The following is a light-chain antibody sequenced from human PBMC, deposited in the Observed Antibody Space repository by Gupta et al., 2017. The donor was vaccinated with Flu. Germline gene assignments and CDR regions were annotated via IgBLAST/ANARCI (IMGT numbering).Light chain of an antibody. V-gene: IGLV2-14*01. J-gene: IGLJ1*01. Sequence: QSALTQPASVSGSPGQSITLSCTGPSSDVGRSDSVSWYQQHPGKAPKLLIYDVSNRPSGVSSRFSGSKSGNTASLTISGLQAEDETDYYCSSYTSISTFYVFGTGTKVTVL. CDR3: SSYTSISTFYV. CDR2: DVS. CDR1: SSDVGRSDS.